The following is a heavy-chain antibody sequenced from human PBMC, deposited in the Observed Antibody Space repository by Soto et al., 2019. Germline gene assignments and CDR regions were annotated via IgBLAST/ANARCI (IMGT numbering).Heavy chain of an antibody. CDR2: INPKSGGT. Sequence: QVHLVQSGAEVKKPGASVKVSCKTSGYTFSAYYMNWVRQAPGQGLEWMGWINPKSGGTLYAQKFQGRVIMTRDTSISTAYMELSRLRSDDTAVYYCARGGTFAYDTSGYSVYWGQGTLVTVSS. D-gene: IGHD3-22*01. V-gene: IGHV1-2*02. CDR3: ARGGTFAYDTSGYSVY. CDR1: GYTFSAYY. J-gene: IGHJ4*02.